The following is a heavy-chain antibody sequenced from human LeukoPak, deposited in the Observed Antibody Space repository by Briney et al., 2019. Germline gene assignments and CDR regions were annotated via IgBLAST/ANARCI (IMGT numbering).Heavy chain of an antibody. CDR3: AKLAGTFSAIMSVAYFYY. V-gene: IGHV3-30*02. Sequence: PGGSLRLSCAASGFTFSSYGMHWVRQAPRKGLEWVAFIRYDGSNKYYADSVKGRFTISRDNSKNTLYLQMNSLRAEDTAVYYCAKLAGTFSAIMSVAYFYYWGQGTLVTVSS. J-gene: IGHJ4*02. D-gene: IGHD1-1*01. CDR2: IRYDGSNK. CDR1: GFTFSSYG.